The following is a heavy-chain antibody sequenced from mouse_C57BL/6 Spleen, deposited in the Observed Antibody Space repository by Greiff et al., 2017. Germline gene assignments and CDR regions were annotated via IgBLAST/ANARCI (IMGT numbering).Heavy chain of an antibody. J-gene: IGHJ2*01. Sequence: EVMLVASEGGLVQPGSSMKLSCTASGFTFSDYYMAWVRQVPEKGLEWVANINYDGSSTYYLDSLKSRFIISRDNAKNILYLQMSSLKSEDTATYYCARVGQGFDYWGQGTTLTVSS. CDR1: GFTFSDYY. CDR3: ARVGQGFDY. V-gene: IGHV5-16*01. D-gene: IGHD3-3*01. CDR2: INYDGSST.